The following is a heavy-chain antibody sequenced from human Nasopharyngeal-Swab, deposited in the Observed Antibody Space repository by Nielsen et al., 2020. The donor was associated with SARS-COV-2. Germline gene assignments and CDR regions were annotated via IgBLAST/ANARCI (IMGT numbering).Heavy chain of an antibody. J-gene: IGHJ6*02. Sequence: WVRQAPGQRLEWMGCINSFNFNTKYSQKFQFIFTITSDTSASTAYMDLSSLRSEDTAVYYCARDVDYYGSGSYYPRYYGMDVWGQGTTVTVSS. CDR2: INSFNFNT. CDR3: ARDVDYYGSGSYYPRYYGMDV. D-gene: IGHD3-10*01. V-gene: IGHV1-3*01.